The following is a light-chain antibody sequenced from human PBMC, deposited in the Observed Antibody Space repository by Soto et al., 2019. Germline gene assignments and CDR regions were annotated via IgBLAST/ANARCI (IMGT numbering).Light chain of an antibody. CDR1: SSDVGSYNY. V-gene: IGLV2-14*01. Sequence: QSALTQPASVSGSPGQSITISCTETSSDVGSYNYVSSYQQHPGKAPKLMIYEVSNRPSGVSHRFSGSKSGNTASLTISGLQAEDEADYYCSSYTSSRTYVFGTGTKVTVL. J-gene: IGLJ1*01. CDR2: EVS. CDR3: SSYTSSRTYV.